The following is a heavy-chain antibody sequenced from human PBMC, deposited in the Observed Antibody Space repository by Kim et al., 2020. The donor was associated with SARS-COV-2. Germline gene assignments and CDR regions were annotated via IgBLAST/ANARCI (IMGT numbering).Heavy chain of an antibody. J-gene: IGHJ3*02. CDR2: ISSSSSYI. V-gene: IGHV3-21*01. D-gene: IGHD2-15*01. Sequence: GGSLRLSCAASGFTFSSYSMNWVRQAPGKGLEWVSSISSSSSYIYYAVSVKGRFTISRDNAKNSLYLQMNSLRAEDTAVYYCARRVGLRPLFAAADAFDIWGQGTMVTVSS. CDR1: GFTFSSYS. CDR3: ARRVGLRPLFAAADAFDI.